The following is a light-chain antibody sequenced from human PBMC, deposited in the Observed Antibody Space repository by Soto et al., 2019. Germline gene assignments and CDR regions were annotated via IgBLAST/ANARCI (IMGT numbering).Light chain of an antibody. CDR3: VSYTSSTTYV. CDR2: DVA. Sequence: SALTQPASVSDSPGQSITISCTGTSSDVGGSNFVSWYQQHPGKPPKLIIYDVANRPSGVSNRFSGSKSGSTASLIISRLQTEDEADYYCVSYTSSTTYVFETGTKV. CDR1: SSDVGGSNF. J-gene: IGLJ1*01. V-gene: IGLV2-14*03.